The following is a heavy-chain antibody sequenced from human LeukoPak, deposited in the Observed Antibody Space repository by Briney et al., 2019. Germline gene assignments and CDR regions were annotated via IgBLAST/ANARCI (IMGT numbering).Heavy chain of an antibody. CDR1: GGSISSSSYY. CDR3: ARDYCNSISCQDY. Sequence: PSETLSLTCTVSGGSISSSSYYWGWIRQPPGMGLEWIGSIHYSGSTYYNPSLKSRVTISVDTSKNQFSLKLSSVTAADTAVYYCARDYCNSISCQDYWGQGTLVTVSS. D-gene: IGHD2-2*01. CDR2: IHYSGST. V-gene: IGHV4-39*02. J-gene: IGHJ4*02.